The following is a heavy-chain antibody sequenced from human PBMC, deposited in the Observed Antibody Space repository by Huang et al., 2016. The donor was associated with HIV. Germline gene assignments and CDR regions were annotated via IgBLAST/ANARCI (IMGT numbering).Heavy chain of an antibody. CDR1: GFTFNKFD. J-gene: IGHJ4*02. D-gene: IGHD1-26*01. V-gene: IGHV3-30*18. CDR3: AKDGRGSGTYYDYFEY. Sequence: QVQLVESGGGVVQPGRSLRLSCAAFGFTFNKFDMHWVRQAPGKGLGLVAIRSDDGSSKYHAYSVKGRFTISRDNSKNTVYLQMNSLRVEDTAVYYCAKDGRGSGTYYDYFEYWGQGTLVTVSS. CDR2: RSDDGSSK.